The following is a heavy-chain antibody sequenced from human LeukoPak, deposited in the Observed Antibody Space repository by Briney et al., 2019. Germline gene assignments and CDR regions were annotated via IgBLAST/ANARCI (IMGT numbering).Heavy chain of an antibody. D-gene: IGHD3-22*01. V-gene: IGHV3-21*01. CDR3: ATPPDSSGIDY. CDR2: ISSSSSYI. J-gene: IGHJ4*02. CDR1: GFTFSSYH. Sequence: GGSLRLSCEVSGFTFSSYHMNWVRQAPGKGLEWVSSISSSSSYIYYADSVKGRFTISRDNAKNSLYLQMNSLRAEDTAVYYCATPPDSSGIDYWGQGTLVTVSS.